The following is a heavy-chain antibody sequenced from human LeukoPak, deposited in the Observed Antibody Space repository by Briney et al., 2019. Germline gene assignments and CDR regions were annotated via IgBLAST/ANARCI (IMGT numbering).Heavy chain of an antibody. CDR1: GGSFSGYY. V-gene: IGHV4-34*01. CDR3: ARGGKLRPFDY. Sequence: SETLSLTCAVYGGSFSGYYWSWIRQPPGKGLEWIGEINHSGSTNYNPSLNSRVTISVATYKNQFTLKLSSVAAAYTAVYYCARGGKLRPFDYWGQGTLVTVSS. CDR2: INHSGST. J-gene: IGHJ4*02.